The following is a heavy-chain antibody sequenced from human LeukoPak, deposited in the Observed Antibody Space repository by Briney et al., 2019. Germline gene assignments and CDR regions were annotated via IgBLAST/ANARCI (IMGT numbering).Heavy chain of an antibody. J-gene: IGHJ6*04. CDR3: AELGITMIGGV. CDR1: GFTFSSYS. CDR2: ISSSSSYI. Sequence: GGSLRLSCAASGFTFSSYSMNWVRQAPGKGLEWVSVISSSSSYIYSADSVKGRFTISRDNAKNSLYLQMNSLRAGDTAVYYCAELGITMIGGVWGKGTTVTISS. V-gene: IGHV3-21*01. D-gene: IGHD3-10*02.